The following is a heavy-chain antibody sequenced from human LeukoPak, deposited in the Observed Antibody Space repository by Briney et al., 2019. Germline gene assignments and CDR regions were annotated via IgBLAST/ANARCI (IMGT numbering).Heavy chain of an antibody. J-gene: IGHJ5*02. CDR1: GFTFDDYA. Sequence: GRSLRLSCAASGFTFDDYAMHWVRQAPGKGLEWVSGISWNSGSIGYADSVKGRFTISRDNAKNSLYLQMNSLRAEDTALYYCARRDGDWFDPWGQGTLVTVSS. CDR2: ISWNSGSI. V-gene: IGHV3-9*01. D-gene: IGHD5-24*01. CDR3: ARRDGDWFDP.